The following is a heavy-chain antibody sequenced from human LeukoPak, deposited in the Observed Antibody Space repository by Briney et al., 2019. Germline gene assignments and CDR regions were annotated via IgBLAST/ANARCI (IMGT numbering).Heavy chain of an antibody. Sequence: PSETLSLTCAVYGGSFSGYYWSWIRQPPGKGLEWIGEINHSGSTNYNPSLKSRVTISVDTSKNQFSLKLSSVTAADTAVYYCARTQWLVRSWFDPWGQGTLVTVSS. V-gene: IGHV4-34*01. J-gene: IGHJ5*02. CDR2: INHSGST. CDR3: ARTQWLVRSWFDP. D-gene: IGHD6-19*01. CDR1: GGSFSGYY.